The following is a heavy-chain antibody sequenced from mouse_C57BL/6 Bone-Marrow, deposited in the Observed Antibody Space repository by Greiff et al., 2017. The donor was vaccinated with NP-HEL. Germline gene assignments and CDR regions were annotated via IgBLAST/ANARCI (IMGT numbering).Heavy chain of an antibody. Sequence: SVAELVRPGASVKLSCTASGFNIKNTYMYWVTQRPAQGLEWIGRIDPAYGNTKYAPNFQGKATITADTSYSTAYLQLSSLTSEDTAIYYCARKGGCTYYYARDYWGQGTSVTVSS. CDR1: GFNIKNTY. J-gene: IGHJ4*01. D-gene: IGHD3-3*01. V-gene: IGHV14-3*01. CDR2: IDPAYGNT. CDR3: ARKGGCTYYYARDY.